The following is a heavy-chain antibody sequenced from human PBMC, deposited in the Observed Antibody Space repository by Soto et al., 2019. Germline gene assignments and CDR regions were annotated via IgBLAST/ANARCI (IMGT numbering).Heavy chain of an antibody. V-gene: IGHV2-5*01. Sequence: QITLKWSGPTLVKPTQTLTLTCTLSGVSISTSGAGLGWIRQTPGKALEWVALIYWNDDKHYSPSLKSRLTITQDTSKSQAVLTMTNMDPVDTAAYYCARGVATLPVFAFEVWGQGTAVAVS. CDR2: IYWNDDK. J-gene: IGHJ3*01. D-gene: IGHD6-6*01. CDR1: GVSISTSGAG. CDR3: ARGVATLPVFAFEV.